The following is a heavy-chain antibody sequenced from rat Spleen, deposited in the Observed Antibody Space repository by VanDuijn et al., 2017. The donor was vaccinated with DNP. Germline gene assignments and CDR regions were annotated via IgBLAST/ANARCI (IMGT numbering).Heavy chain of an antibody. V-gene: IGHV5-29*01. Sequence: EVQLVESGGGLIQPGRSLKLSCAASGFTFSNYGMHWIRQAPTKGLEWVANIYDGTNTYYRDSVKGRFTISRDNAKSTLYLQMDSLRSEDTATYYCARSRGRLDAWGQGVMVTVSS. CDR2: IYDGTNT. J-gene: IGHJ2*01. CDR3: ARSRGRLDA. D-gene: IGHD4-3*01. CDR1: GFTFSNYG.